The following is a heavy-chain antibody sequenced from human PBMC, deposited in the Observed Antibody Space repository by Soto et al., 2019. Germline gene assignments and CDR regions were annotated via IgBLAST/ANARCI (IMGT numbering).Heavy chain of an antibody. J-gene: IGHJ6*02. V-gene: IGHV3-21*01. Sequence: PGGSLRLSCVASGFDLTCSRMNWVRHAPGKGLEWVASISGSGNGTFYRHSVKGRFAISRDSAETSLFLCMDSVKVEDTAVYHCARVHLVAGSAFYCAMDVWGPGTAVTVSS. CDR3: ARVHLVAGSAFYCAMDV. D-gene: IGHD6-6*01. CDR2: ISGSGNGT. CDR1: GFDLTCSR.